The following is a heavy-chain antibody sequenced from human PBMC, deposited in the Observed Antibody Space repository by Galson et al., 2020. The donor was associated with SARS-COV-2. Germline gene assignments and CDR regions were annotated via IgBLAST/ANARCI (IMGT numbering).Heavy chain of an antibody. J-gene: IGHJ5*02. V-gene: IGHV3-74*01. D-gene: IGHD6-13*01. CDR1: GFTFSASG. CDR2: LNPDGSVT. Sequence: WGSLRLSCAASGFTFSASGMHWVRQAPRTDLVYVSRLNPDGSVTAYADPVKGRFTISRDNAKNTLYLQMNSLRVEDTAVYYCATGHSSSANYLDPWGPGTLVTVSS. CDR3: ATGHSSSANYLDP.